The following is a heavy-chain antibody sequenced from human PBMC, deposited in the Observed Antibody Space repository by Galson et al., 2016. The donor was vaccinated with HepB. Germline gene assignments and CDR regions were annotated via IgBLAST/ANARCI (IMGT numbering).Heavy chain of an antibody. J-gene: IGHJ4*02. V-gene: IGHV3-30*18. CDR2: ISYDGSKK. D-gene: IGHD3-9*01. CDR1: GFTFSSSG. CDR3: AKNDILTGYSAFDY. Sequence: SLRLSRAASGFTFSSSGLNRVRHAPGTGPEWVAVISYDGSKKYYADSAKGRFTISRDNSKNTLYLQMNSLRAEDKAVYYRAKNDILTGYSAFDYWGQGTLVTVSS.